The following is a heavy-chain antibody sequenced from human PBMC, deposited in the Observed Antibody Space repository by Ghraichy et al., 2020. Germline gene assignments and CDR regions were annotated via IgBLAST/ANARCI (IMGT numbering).Heavy chain of an antibody. V-gene: IGHV4-39*01. CDR3: ASLTSRVGTNYFDV. J-gene: IGHJ3*01. CDR2: IYYNGVT. Sequence: SETLSLTCTASGVYVGNNGYYWAWIRQPPGKGLEWIATIYYNGVTYNNPSLKSRVTISVDTSKNQFSLKLTSVTAADTAVYFCASLTSRVGTNYFDVWGQGTMVTVSS. D-gene: IGHD4/OR15-4a*01. CDR1: GVYVGNNGYY.